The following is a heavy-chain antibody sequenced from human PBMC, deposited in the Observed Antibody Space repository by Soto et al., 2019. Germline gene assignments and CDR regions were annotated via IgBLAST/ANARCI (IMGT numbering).Heavy chain of an antibody. CDR2: IIPIFGTA. CDR1: GGTFSSYA. J-gene: IGHJ4*02. V-gene: IGHV1-69*01. CDR3: ARDPRTGTTPLDY. D-gene: IGHD1-7*01. Sequence: QVQLVQSGAEVKKPGSSVKVSCKASGGTFSSYAISWVRQAPGQGLEWMGGIIPIFGTANYAQKFQGRVTITADESTSTADMGLSSLRSEDTAVYYCARDPRTGTTPLDYWGQGTLVTVSS.